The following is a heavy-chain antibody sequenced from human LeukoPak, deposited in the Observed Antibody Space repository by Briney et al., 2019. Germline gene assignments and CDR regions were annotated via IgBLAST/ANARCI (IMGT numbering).Heavy chain of an antibody. J-gene: IGHJ4*02. V-gene: IGHV3-30-3*01. CDR1: GFTFSSYA. Sequence: PGGSLRLSCAASGFTFSSYAMHWVRQAPGKGLEWVAVISYDGSNKYYADSVKGRFTISRDNSKNTLYLQMNSLRAEDTAVYYCARTLGYGDWGASGYRGQGTLVTVSS. CDR3: ARTLGYGDWGASGY. CDR2: ISYDGSNK. D-gene: IGHD4-17*01.